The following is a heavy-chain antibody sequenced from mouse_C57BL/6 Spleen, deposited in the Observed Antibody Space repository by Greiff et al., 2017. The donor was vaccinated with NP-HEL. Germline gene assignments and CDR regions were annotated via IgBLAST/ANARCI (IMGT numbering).Heavy chain of an antibody. CDR3: ARQLRLFDY. Sequence: EVKLVESGGGLVKPGGSLKLSCAASGFTFSSYAMSWVRQTPEKRLEWVATISDGGSYTYYPDNVKGRFTISRDNAKNNLYLQMSHLKSEDTAMYYCARQLRLFDYWGQGTTLTVSS. J-gene: IGHJ2*01. D-gene: IGHD3-2*02. V-gene: IGHV5-4*03. CDR2: ISDGGSYT. CDR1: GFTFSSYA.